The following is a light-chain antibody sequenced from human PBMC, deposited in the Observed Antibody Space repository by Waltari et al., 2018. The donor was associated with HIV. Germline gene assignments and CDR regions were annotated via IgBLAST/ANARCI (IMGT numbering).Light chain of an antibody. CDR2: DAS. Sequence: EIVLTQSPATLSLSPGERATLSCRASQSVDTYLAWYQQKRGQAPRLLIYDASNRATGIPARFSGSGSGTAFTLTISSLEPEDFAVYYCQQRSNWYSFGQGTKLEIK. CDR3: QQRSNWYS. J-gene: IGKJ2*03. CDR1: QSVDTY. V-gene: IGKV3-11*01.